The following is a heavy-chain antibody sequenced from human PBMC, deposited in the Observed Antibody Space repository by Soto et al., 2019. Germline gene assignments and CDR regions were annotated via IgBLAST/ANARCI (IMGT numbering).Heavy chain of an antibody. CDR3: ARLATQYCSGGSCFLVGFTSD. CDR2: IYYSGST. D-gene: IGHD2-15*01. CDR1: GGSISSSSYY. Sequence: QLQLQESGPGLVKPSETLSLTCTVSGGSISSSSYYWGWIRQPPGKGLEWIGSIYYSGSTYYNPSHKSRVTISVDTSKNQFSLKLSSVTAADTAVYYCARLATQYCSGGSCFLVGFTSDWGQGTLVTVSS. V-gene: IGHV4-39*01. J-gene: IGHJ4*02.